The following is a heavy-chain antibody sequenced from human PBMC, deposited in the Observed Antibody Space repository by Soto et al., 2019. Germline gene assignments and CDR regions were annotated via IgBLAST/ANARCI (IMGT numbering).Heavy chain of an antibody. V-gene: IGHV4-4*07. CDR3: AKDQSGAADI. CDR1: VASIRTYS. D-gene: IGHD7-27*01. CDR2: MYTNGRT. J-gene: IGHJ3*02. Sequence: TSETLSLTCTVSVASIRTYSWSWIRQSAGKGLEWIGHMYTNGRTNYIPSLKSRITMSVDTSKNQFSLNLKFVTAADTAVYFCAKDQSGAADIWGQGTMVTVSS.